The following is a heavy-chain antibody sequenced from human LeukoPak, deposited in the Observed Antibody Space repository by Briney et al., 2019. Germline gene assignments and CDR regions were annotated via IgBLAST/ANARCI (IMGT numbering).Heavy chain of an antibody. J-gene: IGHJ4*02. Sequence: ASVKVSCKASGYTFTDYYLHWLRQAPGQGLEWMGWMNPKSGDTHYAQKFQGRVTMTRDTSTSTAYLELSRLRSDDTAVYYCARAEAAGTTSFDYWGQGTLATVSS. CDR1: GYTFTDYY. CDR2: MNPKSGDT. CDR3: ARAEAAGTTSFDY. D-gene: IGHD6-13*01. V-gene: IGHV1-2*02.